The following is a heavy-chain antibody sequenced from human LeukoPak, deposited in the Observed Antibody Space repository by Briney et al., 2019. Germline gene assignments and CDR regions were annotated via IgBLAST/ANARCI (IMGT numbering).Heavy chain of an antibody. V-gene: IGHV3-30-3*01. CDR1: GFTFSSYA. J-gene: IGHJ4*02. CDR2: ISYDGSNK. CDR3: ASESAAGTNY. D-gene: IGHD6-13*01. Sequence: GGSLRLSCAASGFTFSSYAMHWVRQAPGKGLEWVAVISYDGSNKYYADSVKGRFTISRDNSKNTLYLQMNSLRAEDTAVYYCASESAAGTNYWGQGTLVTVSS.